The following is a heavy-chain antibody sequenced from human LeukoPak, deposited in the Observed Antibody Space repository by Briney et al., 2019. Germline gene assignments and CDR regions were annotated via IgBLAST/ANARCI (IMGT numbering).Heavy chain of an antibody. Sequence: PSETLSLTCSVSGGSISSYYWSWIRQPPGKGLEWNVYVYYSGSTNYNPSLKSRATISLDSPKTQYTLNLTSVTAADTAVYYCARDHHYYATSGYYPPTYFYYGIDVWGQGTTVTVSS. D-gene: IGHD3-22*01. CDR3: ARDHHYYATSGYYPPTYFYYGIDV. J-gene: IGHJ6*02. V-gene: IGHV4-59*01. CDR1: GGSISSYY. CDR2: VYYSGST.